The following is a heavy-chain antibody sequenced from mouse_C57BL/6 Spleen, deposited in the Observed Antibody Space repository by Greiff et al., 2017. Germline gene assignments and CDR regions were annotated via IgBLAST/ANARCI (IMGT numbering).Heavy chain of an antibody. CDR3: ARSGDYGSSRYFDV. CDR2: IDPSDSYT. D-gene: IGHD1-1*01. J-gene: IGHJ1*03. CDR1: GYTFTSYW. V-gene: IGHV1-50*01. Sequence: VQLQQPGAELVKPGASVKLSCKASGYTFTSYWMQWVKQRPGQGLEWIGEIDPSDSYTNYNQKFKGKATLTVDTSSSTAYMQLSSLTSEDSAVYYCARSGDYGSSRYFDVWGTGTTVTVSS.